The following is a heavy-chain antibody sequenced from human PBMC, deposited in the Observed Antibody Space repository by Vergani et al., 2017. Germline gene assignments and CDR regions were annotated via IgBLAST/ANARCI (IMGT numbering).Heavy chain of an antibody. CDR3: ASREVATMMVIDY. CDR1: GFTFSSYS. Sequence: EVQLVESGGGLVQPGGSLRLSCAASGFTFSSYSMNWVRQAPGKGLEWVSYISSSSSTIYYADSVKGRFTISRDNAKNSLYLQMNSLRAEDTAVYYCASREVATMMVIDYWGQGTLVTVSS. CDR2: ISSSSSTI. V-gene: IGHV3-48*01. J-gene: IGHJ4*02. D-gene: IGHD5-12*01.